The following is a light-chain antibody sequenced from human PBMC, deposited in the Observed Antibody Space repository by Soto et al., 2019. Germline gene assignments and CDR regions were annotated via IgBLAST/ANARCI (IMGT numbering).Light chain of an antibody. CDR1: QSVSSS. Sequence: ENVLTQSPATLSLSPGERATLSCRASQSVSSSLAWYQQKPGQAPRLLIYDTSNRATGIPARFSGSGSGTDFTLTISRLEPEDFAVYYCQQYGSSPKTFGQGTKVDIK. V-gene: IGKV3-20*01. CDR2: DTS. J-gene: IGKJ1*01. CDR3: QQYGSSPKT.